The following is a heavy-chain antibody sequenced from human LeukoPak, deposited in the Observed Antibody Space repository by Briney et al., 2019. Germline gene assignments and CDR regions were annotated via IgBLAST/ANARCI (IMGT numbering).Heavy chain of an antibody. CDR2: IKEDGSER. Sequence: GGSLRLSCAASGFTFSSYAMSWVRQAPGKGLEWVANIKEDGSERYYLDSLKGRFTISRDNARNSLYLQMNSLRAEDTAVYYCARGGAPEYSYGYYFDDWGQGTLVTVSS. CDR1: GFTFSSYA. V-gene: IGHV3-7*01. D-gene: IGHD5-18*01. CDR3: ARGGAPEYSYGYYFDD. J-gene: IGHJ4*02.